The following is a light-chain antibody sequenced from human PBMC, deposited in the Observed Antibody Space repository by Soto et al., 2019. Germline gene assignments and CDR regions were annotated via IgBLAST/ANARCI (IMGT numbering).Light chain of an antibody. CDR1: QSVNIY. Sequence: EIVLTQSPATLSSSPGERPTLSCRASQSVNIYLAWYQQKTGQXTXXLIYGASTRATGIPDRFSGSGSGTEVTLTISSLQFEDVAVYYCQQYNNWPITFGQGTRRRL. CDR3: QQYNNWPIT. J-gene: IGKJ5*01. V-gene: IGKV3-15*01. CDR2: GAS.